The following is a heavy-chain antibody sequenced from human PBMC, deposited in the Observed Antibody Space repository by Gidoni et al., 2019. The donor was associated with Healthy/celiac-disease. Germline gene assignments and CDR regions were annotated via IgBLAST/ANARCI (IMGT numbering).Heavy chain of an antibody. V-gene: IGHV3-33*01. CDR3: AREGGGSSSRYELDY. CDR2: IWYDGSNK. Sequence: QVQLVESGGGVVQPGRSLRLSCAASGFTFSSYGMHWVRQAPGKGLGWVAVIWYDGSNKYYADSVKGRFTISRDNSKNPLYLQMNSLRAEDTAVYYWAREGGGSSSRYELDYWGQGTLVTVSS. CDR1: GFTFSSYG. J-gene: IGHJ4*02. D-gene: IGHD6-13*01.